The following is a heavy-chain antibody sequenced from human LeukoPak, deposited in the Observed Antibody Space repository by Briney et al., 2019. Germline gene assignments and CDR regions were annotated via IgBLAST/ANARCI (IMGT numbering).Heavy chain of an antibody. V-gene: IGHV4-30-4*01. CDR3: AKYGPGSYTNWFDP. CDR2: IYYSGST. Sequence: PSQTLSLTCTVSGGSISSGDYYWSWIRQPPGKGLEWIGYIYYSGSTYYNPSLKSRVTISVDTSKNQFSLKLSSVTAADTAVYYCAKYGPGSYTNWFDPWGQGTLVTVSS. D-gene: IGHD3-10*01. CDR1: GGSISSGDYY. J-gene: IGHJ5*02.